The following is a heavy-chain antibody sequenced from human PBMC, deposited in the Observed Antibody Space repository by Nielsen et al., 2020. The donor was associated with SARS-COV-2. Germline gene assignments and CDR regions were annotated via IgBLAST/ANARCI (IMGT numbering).Heavy chain of an antibody. V-gene: IGHV1-69*06. CDR3: ARVTLNDAFDI. CDR2: IIPIFGTA. J-gene: IGHJ3*02. Sequence: SVKVSCKASGGTFSSYAISWVRQAPGQGLEWMGGIIPIFGTANYAQKFQGRVTITADKSTSTAYMELSSLRSEVTAVYYCARVTLNDAFDIWGQGTMVTVSS. CDR1: GGTFSSYA.